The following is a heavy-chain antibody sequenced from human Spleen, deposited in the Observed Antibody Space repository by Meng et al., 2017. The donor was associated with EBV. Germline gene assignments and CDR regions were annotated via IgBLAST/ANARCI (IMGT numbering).Heavy chain of an antibody. CDR1: ADSFNDFT. CDR3: ARSRISILRADMYYFDH. V-gene: IGHV4-34*01. D-gene: IGHD3-10*01. J-gene: IGHJ4*02. Sequence: ARLHHWCWGLVWPSDALSLTCPVLADSFNDFTWSWVRQSPGRGLEWIGEVTHNGSTIYHPSLKSRVSISVDTSKNQFSLKLSSVTAADTAVYYCARSRISILRADMYYFDHWGQGTLVTVSS. CDR2: VTHNGST.